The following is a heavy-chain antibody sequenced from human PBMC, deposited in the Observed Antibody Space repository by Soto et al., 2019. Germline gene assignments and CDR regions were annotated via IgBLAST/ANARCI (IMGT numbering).Heavy chain of an antibody. J-gene: IGHJ4*02. CDR3: TRGGPDTDGGDY. V-gene: IGHV4-4*07. D-gene: IGHD5-18*01. CDR1: GYSTNNQY. CDR2: IFASGRT. Sequence: XETLSLTCSVSGYSTNNQYWSWIRQPAGKGLEWIGQIFASGRTNYNPSLESRVSMSVDTAKNLLSLKLNFVTAADTAIYYCTRGGPDTDGGDYWGQGILVTVSS.